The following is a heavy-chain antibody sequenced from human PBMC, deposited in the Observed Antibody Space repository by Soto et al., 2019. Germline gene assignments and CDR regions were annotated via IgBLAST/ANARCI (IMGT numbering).Heavy chain of an antibody. D-gene: IGHD2-15*01. CDR3: ARDNTPYCSGGSCYSMPHDY. J-gene: IGHJ4*02. Sequence: QVQLVESGGGVVQPGRSLRLSCAASGFTFSSYAMHWVRQAPGKGLEWVAVISYDGSNKYYADSVKGRFTISRDNSKNTLYLQMNSLRAEDTAVYYCARDNTPYCSGGSCYSMPHDYWGQGTLVTVYS. CDR1: GFTFSSYA. V-gene: IGHV3-30-3*01. CDR2: ISYDGSNK.